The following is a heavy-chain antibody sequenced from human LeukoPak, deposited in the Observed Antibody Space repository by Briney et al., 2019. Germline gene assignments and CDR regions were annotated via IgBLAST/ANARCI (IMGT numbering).Heavy chain of an antibody. CDR2: IYPGDSDT. J-gene: IGHJ3*02. D-gene: IGHD2-8*01. V-gene: IGHV5-51*01. CDR1: GYSFTSYW. Sequence: GESLKISCKGSGYSFTSYWIGWVRQMPGKGLEWMGIIYPGDSDTRYGPSFQGQVTISADKSISTAYLQWSSLKASDTAMYYCARGYCTNGVCPGAFDIWGQGTMVTVSS. CDR3: ARGYCTNGVCPGAFDI.